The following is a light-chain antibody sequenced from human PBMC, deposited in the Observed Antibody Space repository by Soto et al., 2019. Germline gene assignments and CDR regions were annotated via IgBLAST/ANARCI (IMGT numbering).Light chain of an antibody. CDR1: QSVTSSY. Sequence: EIVLTQSPGTLSLSPGERATLSCRANQSVTSSYLAWYQQKPGQAPRLLLYGASSRATGIPDRFSGSGSGTDFSLTISRLEPEDYAVYHCQQYGTSPWTFGQGTKVEIK. J-gene: IGKJ1*01. CDR3: QQYGTSPWT. V-gene: IGKV3-20*01. CDR2: GAS.